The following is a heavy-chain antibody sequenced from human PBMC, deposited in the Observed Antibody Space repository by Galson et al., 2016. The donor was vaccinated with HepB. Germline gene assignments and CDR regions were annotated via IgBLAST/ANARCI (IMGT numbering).Heavy chain of an antibody. D-gene: IGHD7-27*01. J-gene: IGHJ4*02. CDR2: ISTSGSDT. CDR1: GFTFSNFA. CDR3: AKATGRLGVREVFDY. V-gene: IGHV3-23*01. Sequence: SLRLSCAASGFTFSNFAMNWVRRAPGKGLEWVSSISTSGSDTYNADSVKGCFTVSRDNSRDTLYLQMDSLRAEDTALYYCAKATGRLGVREVFDYWGPGSLVTVSS.